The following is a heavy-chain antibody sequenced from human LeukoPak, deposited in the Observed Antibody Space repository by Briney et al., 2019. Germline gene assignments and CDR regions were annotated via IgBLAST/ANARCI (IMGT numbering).Heavy chain of an antibody. Sequence: PGGSLGLSCAASGITFSSYWMNWVRQAPGKGLEWVANIKQDGSEKYYVDSAKGRFTISRDNAKNSLYLQMNSLRAEDTAVYYCATSRTFDYWGQGTLVTVSS. CDR3: ATSRTFDY. D-gene: IGHD1-7*01. CDR2: IKQDGSEK. V-gene: IGHV3-7*01. CDR1: GITFSSYW. J-gene: IGHJ4*02.